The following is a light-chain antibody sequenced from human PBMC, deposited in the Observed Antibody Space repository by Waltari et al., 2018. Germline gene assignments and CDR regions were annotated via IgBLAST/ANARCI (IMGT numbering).Light chain of an antibody. Sequence: DIQMTQSPSSLSASVGDRVPIPCRAKQSIRSDLIWYQQKPGKAPKLLIYAASSLQSGVPSRFSGSGSGTDFTLTISSLQPEDFATYYCQQSYSTPSYTFGQGTKLEIK. CDR1: QSIRSD. V-gene: IGKV1-39*01. J-gene: IGKJ2*01. CDR2: AAS. CDR3: QQSYSTPSYT.